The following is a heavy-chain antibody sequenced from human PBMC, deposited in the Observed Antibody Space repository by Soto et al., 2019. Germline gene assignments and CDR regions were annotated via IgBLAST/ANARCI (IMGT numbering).Heavy chain of an antibody. CDR1: GFICSSYD. J-gene: IGHJ3*02. Sequence: GGSLRLSCAASGFICSSYDMSWVRQAPGKGLEWVSTILVDGRTFYVDSVKGRFTISRDSSQNTVYLQMNSLTAGDTALYYCAKATAAGGGAFDICGQGTMVTVSS. V-gene: IGHV3-23*01. CDR3: AKATAAGGGAFDI. CDR2: ILVDGRT. D-gene: IGHD2-8*02.